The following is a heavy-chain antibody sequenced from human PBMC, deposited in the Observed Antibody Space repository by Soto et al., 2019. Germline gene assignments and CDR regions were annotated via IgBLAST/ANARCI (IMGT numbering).Heavy chain of an antibody. CDR3: AREPNSIDY. Sequence: ESGGGLVQPGGSLRLSCAASRFTFSNYWMSWVRQAPGKGLEWVANIKQDGSEKYYVESVKGRFTISRDNAKNSLYLQMNSLRAEDTAVYYCAREPNSIDYWGQGTLVTVSS. CDR2: IKQDGSEK. D-gene: IGHD2-15*01. J-gene: IGHJ4*02. V-gene: IGHV3-7*01. CDR1: RFTFSNYW.